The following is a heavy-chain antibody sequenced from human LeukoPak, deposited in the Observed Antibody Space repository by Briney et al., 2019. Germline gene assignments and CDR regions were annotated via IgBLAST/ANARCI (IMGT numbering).Heavy chain of an antibody. V-gene: IGHV4-39*07. J-gene: IGHJ6*02. Sequence: SETLSLTCTVSGGSISSSSYYWGWIRQPPGKGLEWIGSIYYSGSTYYNPSLKSRVTISVDTSKNQFSLKLSSVTAADTAVYYCARGRGYCSGGSCPPLIYYYYGMDVWGQGTTVTVSS. CDR3: ARGRGYCSGGSCPPLIYYYYGMDV. D-gene: IGHD2-15*01. CDR1: GGSISSSSYY. CDR2: IYYSGST.